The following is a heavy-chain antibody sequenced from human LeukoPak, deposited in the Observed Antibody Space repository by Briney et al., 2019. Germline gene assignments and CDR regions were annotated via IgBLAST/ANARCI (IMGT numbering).Heavy chain of an antibody. CDR2: IYYSGST. V-gene: IGHV4-39*07. J-gene: IGHJ4*02. CDR3: ASSVASGSYYFDY. Sequence: SETLSLTCTVSGGSISSSSYYWGWIRQPPGKGLEWIGSIYYSGSTYYNPSLKSRVTMSVDTSKNQFSLKLSSVTAADTAVYYCASSVASGSYYFDYWGQGTLVTVSS. D-gene: IGHD6-19*01. CDR1: GGSISSSSYY.